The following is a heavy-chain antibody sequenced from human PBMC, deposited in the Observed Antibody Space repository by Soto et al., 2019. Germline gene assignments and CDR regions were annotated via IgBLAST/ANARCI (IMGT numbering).Heavy chain of an antibody. CDR2: ISGSGGRS. CDR1: GFTFSNYA. D-gene: IGHD3-16*01. V-gene: IGHV3-23*01. Sequence: EVQLLDSGGGLVQPGGSLRLSCAASGFTFSNYAMTWVRQGPGKGLEWGSGISGSGGRSYYADSVKGRFTISRDNSKSTLYLQMTSMRAEDTAVYYCAKAYFVWSSEQPYYFDYWGQGTLVAV. J-gene: IGHJ4*02. CDR3: AKAYFVWSSEQPYYFDY.